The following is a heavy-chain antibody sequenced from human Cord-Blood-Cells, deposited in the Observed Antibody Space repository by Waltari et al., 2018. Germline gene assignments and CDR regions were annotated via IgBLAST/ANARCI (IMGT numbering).Heavy chain of an antibody. D-gene: IGHD1-7*01. V-gene: IGHV4-34*01. CDR3: ARGGWNYDFDY. CDR1: GGSFSGYY. Sequence: QVQLQQWGAGLLKPSETLSLTCAVYGGSFSGYYWSWIRQPPGKGLEWIGEINHSGSTNSNPSLKRPVTMSVDTSKNQFSLKLSSVTAADTAVYYCARGGWNYDFDYWGQGTLVTVSS. J-gene: IGHJ4*02. CDR2: INHSGST.